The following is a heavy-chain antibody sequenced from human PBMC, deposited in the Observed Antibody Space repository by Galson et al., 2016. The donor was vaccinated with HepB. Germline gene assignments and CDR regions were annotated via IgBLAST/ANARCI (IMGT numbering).Heavy chain of an antibody. CDR3: TKYSLAGVSSIDY. CDR1: GFTFSSYA. V-gene: IGHV3-23*01. CDR2: ISGTGDFT. D-gene: IGHD2-21*01. Sequence: SLRLSCAASGFTFSSYAMSWVRQAPGKGLEWVAGISGTGDFTYHTGSVKGRFTISRDNSKNTLYLQMNSLRAEDTAVYYRTKYSLAGVSSIDYWGQGTLVTVSS. J-gene: IGHJ4*02.